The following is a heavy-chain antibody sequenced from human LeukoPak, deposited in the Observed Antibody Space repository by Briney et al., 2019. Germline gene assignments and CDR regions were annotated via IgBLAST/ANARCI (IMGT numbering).Heavy chain of an antibody. J-gene: IGHJ4*02. D-gene: IGHD3-22*01. CDR1: GYTFTGYY. CDR2: INPNSGGT. V-gene: IGHV1-2*02. Sequence: ASVKVSCKASGYTFTGYYMHWVRQAPGQGLEWMGWINPNSGGTNYAQKFQGRVTMTRDTSISTAYMELSRLRSDDTAVYYCARDLSTQARLYYYDSSGYYGGDYWGQGTLVTVSS. CDR3: ARDLSTQARLYYYDSSGYYGGDY.